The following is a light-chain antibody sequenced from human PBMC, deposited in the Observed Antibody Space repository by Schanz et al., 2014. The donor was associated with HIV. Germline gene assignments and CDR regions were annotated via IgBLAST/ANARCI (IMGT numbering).Light chain of an antibody. CDR2: RNN. Sequence: QSVLTQPPSASGTPGQRVTISCSGSSSNIGSNYVYWYQQLPGTAPKLLIYRNNQRPSGVPDRFSGSGSDTSASLAISGLQSEDEADYYCSAWDDSLNGWVFGGGTKLTVL. V-gene: IGLV1-47*01. CDR1: SSNIGSNY. J-gene: IGLJ3*02. CDR3: SAWDDSLNGWV.